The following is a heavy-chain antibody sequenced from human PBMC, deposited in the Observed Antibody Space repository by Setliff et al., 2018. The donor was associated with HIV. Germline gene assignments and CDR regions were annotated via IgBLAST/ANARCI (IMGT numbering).Heavy chain of an antibody. V-gene: IGHV3-7*04. J-gene: IGHJ6*02. CDR3: ARGTMVRGTNYYYYYGMDV. CDR1: GFTVSTNY. D-gene: IGHD3-10*01. Sequence: LRLSCAASGFTVSTNYMSWVRQAPGKGLEWVANIKQDGSEKYYVDSVKGRFTISRDNAKNSLYLQMNSLRAEDTAVYYCARGTMVRGTNYYYYYGMDVWGQGTTVTVSS. CDR2: IKQDGSEK.